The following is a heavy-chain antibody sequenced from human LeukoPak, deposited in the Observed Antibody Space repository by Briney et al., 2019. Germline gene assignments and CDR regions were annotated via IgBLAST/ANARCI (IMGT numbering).Heavy chain of an antibody. CDR1: GGFISSYY. CDR2: IYYSGST. J-gene: IGHJ6*02. CDR3: ARDVVVVPAAIHYGMDV. V-gene: IGHV4-59*13. D-gene: IGHD2-2*01. Sequence: SETLSLTCTLCGGFISSYYWSCLRQPPGKGREWLGYIYYSGSTNNNPSLKSRVTISVDTSKNQFSLKLSSVTAADTAVYYCARDVVVVPAAIHYGMDVWGQGTTVTVSS.